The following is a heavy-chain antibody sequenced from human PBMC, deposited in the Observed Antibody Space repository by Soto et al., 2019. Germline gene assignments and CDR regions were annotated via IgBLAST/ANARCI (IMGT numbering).Heavy chain of an antibody. V-gene: IGHV1-69*05. Sequence: QVQLVQSGAEVKKPGSSVKVSCKASGGTFSSYAISWVRQAPGQGLEWMGGIIPIFGTADYAQKFQGRVMITTDESTSTAYMELSSLRSEDTAVYYCASHSGSSPEGRYYYGMDVWGQGTTVTVSS. D-gene: IGHD1-26*01. CDR3: ASHSGSSPEGRYYYGMDV. CDR2: IIPIFGTA. J-gene: IGHJ6*02. CDR1: GGTFSSYA.